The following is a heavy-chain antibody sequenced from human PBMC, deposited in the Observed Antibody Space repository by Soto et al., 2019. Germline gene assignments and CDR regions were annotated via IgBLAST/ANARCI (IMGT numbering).Heavy chain of an antibody. V-gene: IGHV1-2*04. CDR2: INPNSGGT. D-gene: IGHD2-2*01. Sequence: ASVKVSCKASGYTFTGYSMHWVRQAPGQGLEWMGWINPNSGGTNYAQKFQGWVTMTRDTSISTAYMELSRLRYDDTAVYYCAREGYCSSTSCPRCYYYGMEVWGQGTTVSVSS. CDR3: AREGYCSSTSCPRCYYYGMEV. CDR1: GYTFTGYS. J-gene: IGHJ6*02.